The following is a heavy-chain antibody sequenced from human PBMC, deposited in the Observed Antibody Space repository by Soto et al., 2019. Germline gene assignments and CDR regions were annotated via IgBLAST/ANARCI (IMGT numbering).Heavy chain of an antibody. CDR3: ARDRGSGSYYNWFDP. Sequence: TLSLTCTVSGGSISSGGYYWSWIRQHPGKGLEWIGYIYYSGSTYYNPSLKSRVTISVDTSKNQFSLKLSSVTAADTAVYYCARDRGSGSYYNWFDPWGQGTLVTVSS. V-gene: IGHV4-31*03. J-gene: IGHJ5*02. D-gene: IGHD1-26*01. CDR2: IYYSGST. CDR1: GGSISSGGYY.